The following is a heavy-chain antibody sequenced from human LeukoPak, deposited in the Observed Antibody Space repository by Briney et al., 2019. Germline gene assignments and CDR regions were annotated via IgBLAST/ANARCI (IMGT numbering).Heavy chain of an antibody. CDR1: GGSISSGGYY. Sequence: SETLSLTCTVSGGSISSGGYYWSWIRQPPGKGLEWIGYIYHSGSTYYNPSLKSRVTISVDRSKNQFSLKLSSVTAADTAVYYCARELGGRSGSYDWGQGTLVTVSS. V-gene: IGHV4-30-2*01. CDR2: IYHSGST. D-gene: IGHD1-26*01. CDR3: ARELGGRSGSYD. J-gene: IGHJ4*02.